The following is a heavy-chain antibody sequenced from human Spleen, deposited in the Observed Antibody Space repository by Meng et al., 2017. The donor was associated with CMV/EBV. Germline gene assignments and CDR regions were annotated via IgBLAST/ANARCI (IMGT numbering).Heavy chain of an antibody. D-gene: IGHD1-1*01. J-gene: IGHJ4*02. CDR2: IIPIFGTT. Sequence: CRDPGGTFSSHSISCVRQAPGQGLEGMGGIIPIFGTTNYAQKLQGRVTTKTDESTSTAYMELRSLRSADTSVYYGARYRYLHGNSFDYWGQGTLVTVSS. V-gene: IGHV1-69*05. CDR3: ARYRYLHGNSFDY. CDR1: GGTFSSHS.